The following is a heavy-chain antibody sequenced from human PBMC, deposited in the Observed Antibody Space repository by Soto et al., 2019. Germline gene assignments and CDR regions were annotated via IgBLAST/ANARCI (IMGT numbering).Heavy chain of an antibody. V-gene: IGHV3-11*06. J-gene: IGHJ5*02. CDR2: ISYGSSYT. Sequence: QVQLVESGGGLVKPGGTLRLSCTGSGFTFSDYYMTWIRQAPGKGLEWVSYISYGSSYTKYADSVKGRFTISRDTAKNLLFLQMNNLRTADTVIYYCARDPNNSSSWWLDPWGRGALVTVSS. D-gene: IGHD3-22*01. CDR3: ARDPNNSSSWWLDP. CDR1: GFTFSDYY.